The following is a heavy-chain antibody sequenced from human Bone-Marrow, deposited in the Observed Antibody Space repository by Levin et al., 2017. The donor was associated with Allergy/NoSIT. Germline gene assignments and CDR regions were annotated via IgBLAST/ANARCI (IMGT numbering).Heavy chain of an antibody. J-gene: IGHJ4*02. D-gene: IGHD1-26*01. V-gene: IGHV3-30*18. Sequence: GGSLRLSCAASGFTLRSFGMHWVRQAPGKGLEWVAVISYDGDIKYYADSVKGRFTISRDNSKNTLYLQMNSLRVEDTAVYYCAKGAEEWELLGSGYWGQGTLVTVSS. CDR1: GFTLRSFG. CDR3: AKGAEEWELLGSGY. CDR2: ISYDGDIK.